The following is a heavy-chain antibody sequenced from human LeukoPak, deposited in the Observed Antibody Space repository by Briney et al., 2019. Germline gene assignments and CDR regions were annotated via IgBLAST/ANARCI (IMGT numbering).Heavy chain of an antibody. D-gene: IGHD3-22*01. CDR2: IIPIFGTA. CDR3: ASYAEPYYYDSSGYYSFGY. Sequence: ASVKVSCKASGGTFSSYAISWVRQAPGQGLEWMGGIIPIFGTANYAQKFQGRVTITADESTSTAHMELSSLRSEDTAVYYCASYAEPYYYDSSGYYSFGYWGQGTLVTVSS. CDR1: GGTFSSYA. V-gene: IGHV1-69*01. J-gene: IGHJ4*02.